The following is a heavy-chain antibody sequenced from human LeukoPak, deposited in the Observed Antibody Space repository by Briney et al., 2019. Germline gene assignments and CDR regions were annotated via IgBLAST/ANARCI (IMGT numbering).Heavy chain of an antibody. D-gene: IGHD6-19*01. Sequence: GGSLRLSCAASGFTFSSYAMSWVRQAPGKGLEWVSAISGSGASTYYADSVKGRFTISRDSSKNTVFLQMNSLRAEDTAIYYCAKDQYSSGINWFDPWGQGTLVTVSS. CDR2: ISGSGAST. V-gene: IGHV3-23*01. CDR3: AKDQYSSGINWFDP. CDR1: GFTFSSYA. J-gene: IGHJ5*02.